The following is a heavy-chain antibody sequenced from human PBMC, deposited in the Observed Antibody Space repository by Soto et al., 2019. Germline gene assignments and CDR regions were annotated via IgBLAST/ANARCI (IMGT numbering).Heavy chain of an antibody. CDR2: IRSKAYGGTT. J-gene: IGHJ4*02. D-gene: IGHD6-13*01. CDR1: GFTFGDYA. Sequence: SLRLSCTASGFTFGDYAMSWFRQAPGKGLEWVGFIRSKAYGGTTEYAASVKGRFTISRDDSKSIAYLQMNSLKTEDTAVYYCTRDRSSSWPYYSDYWGQGTLVTVSS. CDR3: TRDRSSSWPYYSDY. V-gene: IGHV3-49*03.